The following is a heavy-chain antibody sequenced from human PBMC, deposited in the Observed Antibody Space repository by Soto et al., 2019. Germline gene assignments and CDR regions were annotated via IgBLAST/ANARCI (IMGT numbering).Heavy chain of an antibody. J-gene: IGHJ4*02. CDR1: GDSISSGGYY. Sequence: QLQLQESGSGLVKPSQTLSLTCAVSGDSISSGGYYWSWIRQPPGKGLEGIGDILHSGGTYYNPSLKSRVTISVDWSKNQFSLKLSSVTAADTAVYYCARLDGYNSFDYWGQGTQVTVSS. CDR2: ILHSGGT. CDR3: ARLDGYNSFDY. V-gene: IGHV4-30-2*01. D-gene: IGHD5-12*01.